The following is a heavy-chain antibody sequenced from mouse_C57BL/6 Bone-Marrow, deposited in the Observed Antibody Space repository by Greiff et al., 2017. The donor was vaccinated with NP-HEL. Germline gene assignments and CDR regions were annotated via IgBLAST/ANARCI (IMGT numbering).Heavy chain of an antibody. CDR1: GYTFTSYW. V-gene: IGHV1-69*01. J-gene: IGHJ2*01. CDR2: IDPSDSYT. CDR3: ARGGDGFF. D-gene: IGHD2-3*01. Sequence: QVQLKQPGAELVMPGASVKLSCKASGYTFTSYWMHWVKQRPGQGLEWIGEIDPSDSYTNYNQKFKGKSTLTVDKSSSTAYMQLSSLTSEDSAVYYCARGGDGFFWGQGTTLTVSS.